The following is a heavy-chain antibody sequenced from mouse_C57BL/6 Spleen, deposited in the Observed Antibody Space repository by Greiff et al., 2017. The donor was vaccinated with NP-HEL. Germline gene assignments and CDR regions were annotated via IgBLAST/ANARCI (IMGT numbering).Heavy chain of an antibody. J-gene: IGHJ4*01. D-gene: IGHD1-1*01. Sequence: QVQLQQSGTELVKPGASVKLSCKASGYTFTSYWMHWVKQRPGQGLEWIGNINPSNGGTNYNEKFKSKATLTVDKSSSTAYMQLSSLTSEDSAVFYCARGGYGSSSHYYAMDYWGQGTSVTVSS. CDR3: ARGGYGSSSHYYAMDY. V-gene: IGHV1-53*01. CDR2: INPSNGGT. CDR1: GYTFTSYW.